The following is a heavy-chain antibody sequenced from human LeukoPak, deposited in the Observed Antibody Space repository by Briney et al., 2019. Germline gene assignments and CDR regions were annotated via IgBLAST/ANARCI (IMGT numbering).Heavy chain of an antibody. J-gene: IGHJ3*02. CDR2: ISYDGSNK. D-gene: IGHD2-2*01. V-gene: IGHV3-30-3*01. Sequence: AVISYDGSNKYYADSVKGRFTIPRDNSKNTLYLQMNSLRAEDTAVYYCARRWKYQPADIWGQGTMVTVSS. CDR3: ARRWKYQPADI.